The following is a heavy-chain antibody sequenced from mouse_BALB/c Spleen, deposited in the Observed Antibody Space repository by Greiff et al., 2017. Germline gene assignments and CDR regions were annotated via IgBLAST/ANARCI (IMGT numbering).Heavy chain of an antibody. CDR3: ARGGVSAYAMDY. Sequence: EVKLMESGGGLVKPGGSLKLSCAASGFTFSSYAMSWVRQTPEKRLEWVASISSGGSTYYPDSVKGRFTISRDNARNILYLQMSSLRSEDTAMYYCARGGVSAYAMDYWGQGTSVTVSS. V-gene: IGHV5-6-5*01. CDR1: GFTFSSYA. J-gene: IGHJ4*01. D-gene: IGHD2-10*02. CDR2: ISSGGST.